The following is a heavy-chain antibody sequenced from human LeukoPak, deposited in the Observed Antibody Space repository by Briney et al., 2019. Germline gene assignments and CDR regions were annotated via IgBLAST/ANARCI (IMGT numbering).Heavy chain of an antibody. V-gene: IGHV4-34*01. Sequence: PSDTLSLTCALYGGSFSGYYWSWLRQPPGKGLEWIGEINHSGSPNYNPSLKSRVTISVDTSKNQFSLKLSSVTAADTAVYYCARRGNLATSQWGQGTLVTVSS. J-gene: IGHJ4*02. CDR2: INHSGSP. D-gene: IGHD1-14*01. CDR3: ARRGNLATSQ. CDR1: GGSFSGYY.